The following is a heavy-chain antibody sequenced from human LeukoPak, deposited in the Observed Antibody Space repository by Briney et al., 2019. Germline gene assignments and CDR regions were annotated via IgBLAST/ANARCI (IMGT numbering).Heavy chain of an antibody. V-gene: IGHV4-34*01. CDR2: INHSGST. CDR3: ARASLGYEAAFDI. J-gene: IGHJ3*02. CDR1: GGSFSGYY. D-gene: IGHD6-13*01. Sequence: PSETLSLTCAVYGGSFSGYYWSWIRRPPGKGLEWIGEINHSGSTNYNPSLKSRVTISVDTSKNQFSLKLSSVTAADAAVYYCARASLGYEAAFDIWGQGTMVTVSS.